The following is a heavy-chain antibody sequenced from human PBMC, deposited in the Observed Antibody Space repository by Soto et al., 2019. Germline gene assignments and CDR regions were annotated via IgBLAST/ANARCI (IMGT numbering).Heavy chain of an antibody. CDR1: GGSISRYY. CDR3: ARDNRVYSSSWYQGWFDP. Sequence: SETLSLTCTVSGGSISRYYWSWIRQPPGKGMEWLGHLYYSGSTNYNPTLRSRVTISVDTAKNQFSLKLSSVTAADTAVYYCARDNRVYSSSWYQGWFDPWGQGTLVTVSS. D-gene: IGHD6-13*01. CDR2: LYYSGST. V-gene: IGHV4-59*01. J-gene: IGHJ5*02.